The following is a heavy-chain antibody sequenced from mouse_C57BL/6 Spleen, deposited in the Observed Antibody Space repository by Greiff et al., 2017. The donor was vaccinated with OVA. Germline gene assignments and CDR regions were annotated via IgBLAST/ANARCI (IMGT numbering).Heavy chain of an antibody. J-gene: IGHJ2*01. CDR3: AREEETAQAFDY. Sequence: QVQLQQPGAELVKPGASVKLSCKASGYTFTSYWMQWVKQRPGQGLEWIGEIDPSDSYTNYNQKFKGKATLTVDTASSTAYMQHSSLTSEDAAVYYFAREEETAQAFDYWGQGTTLTVSS. CDR2: IDPSDSYT. D-gene: IGHD3-2*02. CDR1: GYTFTSYW. V-gene: IGHV1-50*01.